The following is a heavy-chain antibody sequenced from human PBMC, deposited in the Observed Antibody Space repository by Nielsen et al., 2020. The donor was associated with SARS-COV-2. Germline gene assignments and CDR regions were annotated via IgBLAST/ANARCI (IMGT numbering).Heavy chain of an antibody. CDR1: GFTFSSYW. V-gene: IGHV3-7*03. D-gene: IGHD3-22*01. Sequence: GGSLRLSCAASGFTFSSYWMSWVRQAPGKGLEWVANIKQDGSEKHYVDSVKGRFTISRDNAKNSLYLQMNSLRPEDTATYYCARDGGSSGYYKLDHWGQGTLVTVSS. CDR3: ARDGGSSGYYKLDH. J-gene: IGHJ4*02. CDR2: IKQDGSEK.